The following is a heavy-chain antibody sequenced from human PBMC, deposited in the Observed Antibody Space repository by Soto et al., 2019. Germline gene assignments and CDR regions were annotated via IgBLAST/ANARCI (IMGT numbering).Heavy chain of an antibody. Sequence: QVQLVESGGGLVKPAGSLRLSCAASGFTFSDYYMSWIRQAPGQGLEWVSYINSSSTYTNYADSVKGRFTISRDNAKNSQYLQMNNLSAEDTAVYYVERLIASAGGRRYLDLWGRGTLVTVSS. V-gene: IGHV3-11*05. CDR2: INSSSTYT. J-gene: IGHJ2*01. CDR1: GFTFSDYY. D-gene: IGHD6-13*01. CDR3: ERLIASAGGRRYLDL.